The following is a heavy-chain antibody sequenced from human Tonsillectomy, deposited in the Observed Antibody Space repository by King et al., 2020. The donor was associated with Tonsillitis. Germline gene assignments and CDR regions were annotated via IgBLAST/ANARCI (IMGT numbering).Heavy chain of an antibody. D-gene: IGHD3-22*01. CDR3: ARIGIYYVSSGYYPNWFDP. Sequence: TLKESGPVLVKPTETLTLTCTVSGFSLSNARMGVSWIRQPPGKALEWLAHIFSNDEKSYSTSLKSRLTISKDNSKSQVVLTMTNMDPVETATHYCARIGIYYVSSGYYPNWFDPWGQGTLVTVSS. J-gene: IGHJ5*02. CDR2: IFSNDEK. V-gene: IGHV2-26*01. CDR1: GFSLSNARMG.